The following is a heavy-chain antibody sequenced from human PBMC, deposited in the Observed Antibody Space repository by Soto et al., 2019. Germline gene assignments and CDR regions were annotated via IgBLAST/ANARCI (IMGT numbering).Heavy chain of an antibody. V-gene: IGHV3-33*01. Sequence: GGSLRLSCAASGFTFSSYGMHWVRQAPGKGLEWVAVIWCDGSKKFYADSVKVRFTISRDNSKNTLYLQMNSQRAEDTAVYYCARDYYDSSGYIDYWGQGTLVTVSS. CDR1: GFTFSSYG. D-gene: IGHD3-22*01. CDR2: IWCDGSKK. CDR3: ARDYYDSSGYIDY. J-gene: IGHJ4*02.